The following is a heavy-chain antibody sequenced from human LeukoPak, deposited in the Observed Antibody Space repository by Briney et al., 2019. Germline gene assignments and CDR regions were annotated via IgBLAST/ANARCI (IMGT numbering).Heavy chain of an antibody. J-gene: IGHJ6*02. Sequence: GASVMVSCKASGGTFSSYAISWVRQAPGQGLEWMGRIIPILGIANYAQKFQGRVTITADKSTSTAYMELSSLRSEDTAVYYCAHTAMVRGLYYYYGMDVWGQGTTVTVSS. CDR3: AHTAMVRGLYYYYGMDV. D-gene: IGHD5-18*01. CDR1: GGTFSSYA. V-gene: IGHV1-69*04. CDR2: IIPILGIA.